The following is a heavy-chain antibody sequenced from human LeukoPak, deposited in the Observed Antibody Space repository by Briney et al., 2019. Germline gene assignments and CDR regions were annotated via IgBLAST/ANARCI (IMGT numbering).Heavy chain of an antibody. CDR3: AKVKRAFVVVPAASYYFDY. D-gene: IGHD2-2*01. CDR2: ISGSGGST. V-gene: IGHV3-23*01. CDR1: GFTFSSYA. Sequence: GGSLRLSCAASGFTFSSYAMSWVRQAPGKGLEWVSAISGSGGSTYYADSVKGRFTISRDNSKNTLYLQMNSLRAEDTAVYYCAKVKRAFVVVPAASYYFDYWGQGTLVTLSS. J-gene: IGHJ4*02.